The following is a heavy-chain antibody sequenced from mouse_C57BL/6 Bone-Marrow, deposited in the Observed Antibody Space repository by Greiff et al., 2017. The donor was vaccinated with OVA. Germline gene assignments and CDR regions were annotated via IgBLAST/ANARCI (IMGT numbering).Heavy chain of an antibody. CDR3: ARNPFYYGGFAY. Sequence: QVHVKQSGAELVRPGTSVKVSCKASGYAFTNYLIEWVKQRPGQGLEWIGVINPGSGGTNYNEKFKGKATLTADKSSSTAYMQLSSLTSEDSAVYFCARNPFYYGGFAYWGQGTLVTVSA. CDR2: INPGSGGT. CDR1: GYAFTNYL. D-gene: IGHD2-13*01. V-gene: IGHV1-54*01. J-gene: IGHJ3*01.